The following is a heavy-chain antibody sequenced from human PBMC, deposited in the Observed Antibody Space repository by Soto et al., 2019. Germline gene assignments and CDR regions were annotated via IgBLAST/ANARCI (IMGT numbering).Heavy chain of an antibody. D-gene: IGHD6-19*01. Sequence: PSETLSLTCTVSGGSISSGDYYWSWIRQPPGKGLEWIGYIYYSGSTYYNPSLKSRVTISVDTSKNQFSLKLSSVTAADTAVYYCARGRSGYSSGWYLYWGQGTLVTVSS. CDR2: IYYSGST. V-gene: IGHV4-30-4*01. J-gene: IGHJ4*02. CDR1: GGSISSGDYY. CDR3: ARGRSGYSSGWYLY.